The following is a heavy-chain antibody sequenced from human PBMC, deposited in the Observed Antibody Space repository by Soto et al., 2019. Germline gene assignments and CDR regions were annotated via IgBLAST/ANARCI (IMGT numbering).Heavy chain of an antibody. D-gene: IGHD4-17*01. CDR3: ARSGETTVVTTPGSDYYYGMDV. Sequence: GASVEVSCKASGYTFTGYYMHWVRQAPGQGLEWMGWINPNSGGTNYAQKFQGWVTMTRDTSISTAYMELSRLRSDDTAVYYCARSGETTVVTTPGSDYYYGMDVWGQGTTVTVSS. J-gene: IGHJ6*02. V-gene: IGHV1-2*04. CDR1: GYTFTGYY. CDR2: INPNSGGT.